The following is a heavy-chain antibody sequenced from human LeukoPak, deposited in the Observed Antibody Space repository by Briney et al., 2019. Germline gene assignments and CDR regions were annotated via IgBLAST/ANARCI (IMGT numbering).Heavy chain of an antibody. CDR2: IIPIFGIA. Sequence: SVKVSCKASGGTFSSYAISWVRQAPGQGLEWMGRIIPIFGIANYAQKSQGRVTITADKSTSTAYMELSSLRSEDTAVYYCARYYYDSSGFSQTFFDYWGQGTLVTVSS. V-gene: IGHV1-69*04. J-gene: IGHJ4*02. CDR1: GGTFSSYA. D-gene: IGHD3-22*01. CDR3: ARYYYDSSGFSQTFFDY.